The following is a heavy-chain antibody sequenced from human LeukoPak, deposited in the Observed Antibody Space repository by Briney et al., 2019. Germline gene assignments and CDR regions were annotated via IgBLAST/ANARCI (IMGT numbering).Heavy chain of an antibody. CDR2: ISSSGSTI. V-gene: IGHV3-11*01. D-gene: IGHD5-12*01. Sequence: GGSLRLSCAASGFTFSDYYMSWIRQAPGKGLEWVSYISSSGSTIYYADSVKGRFTISRDNSKNTLYLQMNSLRAEDTAVYYYAKGPTRPYYYYYGMDVWGQGTTVTVSS. CDR1: GFTFSDYY. CDR3: AKGPTRPYYYYYGMDV. J-gene: IGHJ6*02.